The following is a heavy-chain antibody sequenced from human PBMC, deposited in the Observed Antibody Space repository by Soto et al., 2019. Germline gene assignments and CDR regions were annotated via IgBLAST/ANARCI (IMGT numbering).Heavy chain of an antibody. CDR1: GGSISSGDYY. Sequence: PSETLSLTCTVSGGSISSGDYYWSWIRQPPGKSLEWIGYIYYSGSTYYNQSLKSRVNISVDTSKKQFSQELSSVTAADTTVNYCARSTDCSGWRFEYWCPATQVTVPS. CDR2: IYYSGST. V-gene: IGHV4-30-4*02. D-gene: IGHD2-15*01. CDR3: ARSTDCSGWRFEY. J-gene: IGHJ4*01.